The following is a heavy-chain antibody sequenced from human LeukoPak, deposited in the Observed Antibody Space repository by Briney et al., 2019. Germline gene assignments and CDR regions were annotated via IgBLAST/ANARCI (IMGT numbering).Heavy chain of an antibody. D-gene: IGHD7-27*01. CDR3: ARVLGIDDL. V-gene: IGHV1-2*02. CDR1: GYTFTGYY. Sequence: ASVTVSCKASGYTFTGYYMHWVRQAPGQGLEWMGWINPNSGGTNYAQKFQGRVTMTRDTSISTVYMELSRLRSDDTAVYYCARVLGIDDLWGRGTLVTVSS. CDR2: INPNSGGT. J-gene: IGHJ2*01.